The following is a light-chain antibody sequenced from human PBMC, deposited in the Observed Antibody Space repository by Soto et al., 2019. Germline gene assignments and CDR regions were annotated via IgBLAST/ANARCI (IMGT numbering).Light chain of an antibody. J-gene: IGLJ3*02. CDR3: SSYTSSSTRV. V-gene: IGLV2-14*01. Sequence: QSALTQPASVSGSPGQSITISCTGTSSDVGGYNYVSWYQQHPGKAPKLMIYEVINRPSGVSNRFSGSKSGNTASLPISGLQAEDEADYYCSSYTSSSTRVFGGGTKLTVL. CDR1: SSDVGGYNY. CDR2: EVI.